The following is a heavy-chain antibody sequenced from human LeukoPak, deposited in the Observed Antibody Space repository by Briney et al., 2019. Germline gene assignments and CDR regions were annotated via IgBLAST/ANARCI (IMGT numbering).Heavy chain of an antibody. CDR1: GFTFSSYG. CDR3: ARGYSYGTHPDY. D-gene: IGHD5-18*01. J-gene: IGHJ4*02. Sequence: RRSLRLSCAASGFTFSSYGMHWVRQAPGKGLEWVAVIWYDGSNKYYADSVKGRFTISRDNSKNTLYLQMNSLRAEDTAVYYCARGYSYGTHPDYWGQGTLVTVSS. V-gene: IGHV3-33*01. CDR2: IWYDGSNK.